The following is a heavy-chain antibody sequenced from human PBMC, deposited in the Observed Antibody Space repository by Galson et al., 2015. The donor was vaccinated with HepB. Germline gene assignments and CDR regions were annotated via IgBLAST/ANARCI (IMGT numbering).Heavy chain of an antibody. J-gene: IGHJ6*02. CDR1: GFSLTTSGVG. V-gene: IGHV2-5*02. CDR3: AHTALLWFGEFSSYGMDV. Sequence: PALVKPTQTLTLTCTFSGFSLTTSGVGVGWIRQPPGKALEWLAVIFWDDDKLYSPSLKSRLTITKDTSKHQAVLAMANVDPVDTATYYCAHTALLWFGEFSSYGMDVWGQGTTVTVSS. CDR2: IFWDDDK. D-gene: IGHD3-10*01.